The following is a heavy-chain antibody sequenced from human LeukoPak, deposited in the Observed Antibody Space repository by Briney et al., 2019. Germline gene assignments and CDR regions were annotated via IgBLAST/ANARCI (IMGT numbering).Heavy chain of an antibody. J-gene: IGHJ4*02. D-gene: IGHD6-13*01. CDR2: ISAYNGNT. V-gene: IGHV1-18*01. CDR1: GYTFTSYG. CDR3: AITIAAAGPYDY. Sequence: ASVKVSCKASGYTFTSYGISWVRQAPGQGLEWMGWISAYNGNTNYAQKLQGRVTMTTDTSTSTAYMELRSLRSDDTAVYYCAITIAAAGPYDYWGQGTLVTVSS.